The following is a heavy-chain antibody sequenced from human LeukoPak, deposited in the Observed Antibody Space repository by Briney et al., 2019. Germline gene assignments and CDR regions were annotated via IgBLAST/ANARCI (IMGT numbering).Heavy chain of an antibody. CDR3: AKGYSYGYSEGDYFDY. J-gene: IGHJ4*02. Sequence: GGSLRLSCAASGFTFSSYGMHWVRQAPGKGLEWVAFIRYDGSNKYYADSVKGRFTISRDNSKNTLYLQMNSLRAEDTAVYYCAKGYSYGYSEGDYFDYWGQGTLVTVSS. V-gene: IGHV3-30*02. D-gene: IGHD5-18*01. CDR2: IRYDGSNK. CDR1: GFTFSSYG.